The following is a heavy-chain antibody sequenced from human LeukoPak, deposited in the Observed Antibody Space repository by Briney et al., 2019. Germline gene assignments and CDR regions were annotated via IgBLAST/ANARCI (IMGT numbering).Heavy chain of an antibody. Sequence: SETLSLTCSVSGGSISSHYWSWTRQPPGKELEWIGSIYYSGNTYHNPSLKSRVSISLDTSKNQFSLKLSSVTAADTAIYYCARHEAIYCSGGSCYRLQYFHPWGQGTLVTVSS. CDR2: IYYSGNT. CDR3: ARHEAIYCSGGSCYRLQYFHP. J-gene: IGHJ1*01. V-gene: IGHV4-59*05. D-gene: IGHD2-15*01. CDR1: GGSISSHY.